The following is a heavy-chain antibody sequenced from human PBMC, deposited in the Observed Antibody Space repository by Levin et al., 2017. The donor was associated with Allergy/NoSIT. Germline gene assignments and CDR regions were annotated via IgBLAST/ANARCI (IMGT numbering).Heavy chain of an antibody. D-gene: IGHD4-17*01. Sequence: SETLSLTCAVYGGSFSGYYWRWIRQPPGKGLEWIGEINHSGSTNYKPSLKSRVGISINTSKKQFSLNLSSVSAADTGVYYCAKGAGDYEEGTIREDVWGQGTTVTVSS. CDR1: GGSFSGYY. CDR2: INHSGST. V-gene: IGHV4-34*01. J-gene: IGHJ6*02. CDR3: AKGAGDYEEGTIREDV.